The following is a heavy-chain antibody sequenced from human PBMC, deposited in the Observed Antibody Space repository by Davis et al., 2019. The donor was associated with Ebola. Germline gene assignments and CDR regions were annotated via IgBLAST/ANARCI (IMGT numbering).Heavy chain of an antibody. CDR1: GGSFSSYP. J-gene: IGHJ4*02. CDR2: IIPIFDTP. CDR3: ARDFDGGNYYFDY. V-gene: IGHV1-69*13. Sequence: SVKVSCKTSGGSFSSYPISWVRQAPRQGLGWMGGIIPIFDTPHYAQKFQGRITITADASTSTAYMELSSLRSEDTATYFCARDFDGGNYYFDYWGPGTPVTVSS. D-gene: IGHD3-9*01.